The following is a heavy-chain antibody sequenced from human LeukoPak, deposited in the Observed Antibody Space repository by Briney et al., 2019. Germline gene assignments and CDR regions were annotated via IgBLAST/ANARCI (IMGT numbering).Heavy chain of an antibody. Sequence: ASVKVSCKASGYTFTSYDINWVRQATGQGLEWMGWMNPNSGNTGYAQKFQGRVTITRNTSISTAYMELSSLRSEDTAVYYCARGYYYDSSGDLDAFDIWGQGTMVTVSS. J-gene: IGHJ3*02. D-gene: IGHD3-22*01. V-gene: IGHV1-8*03. CDR2: MNPNSGNT. CDR1: GYTFTSYD. CDR3: ARGYYYDSSGDLDAFDI.